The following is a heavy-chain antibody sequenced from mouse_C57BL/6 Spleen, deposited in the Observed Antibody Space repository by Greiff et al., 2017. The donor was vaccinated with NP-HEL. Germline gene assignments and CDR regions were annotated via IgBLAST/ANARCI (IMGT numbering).Heavy chain of an antibody. CDR1: GYAFSSSW. Sequence: QVQLKESGPELVKPGASVKISCKASGYAFSSSWMNWVKQRPGKGLEWIGRIYPGDGDTNYNGKFKGKATLTADKSSSTAYMQLSSLTSEDSAVYFCASSRLPRYYYAMDYWGQGTSVTVSS. J-gene: IGHJ4*01. D-gene: IGHD1-1*01. CDR3: ASSRLPRYYYAMDY. CDR2: IYPGDGDT. V-gene: IGHV1-82*01.